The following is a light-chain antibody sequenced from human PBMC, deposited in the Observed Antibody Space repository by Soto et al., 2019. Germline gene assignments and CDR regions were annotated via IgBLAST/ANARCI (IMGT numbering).Light chain of an antibody. Sequence: EIVLTQSPGTLSLSPGERATLFCRASQSVSSSYLAWYQQTPGQAPRLLIYGASSRATGIPDRFSGSGSGTDFTLTISRLEPEDFAVYYCQQYGSSPLTFGPGTKVDI. CDR3: QQYGSSPLT. J-gene: IGKJ3*01. CDR2: GAS. V-gene: IGKV3-20*01. CDR1: QSVSSSY.